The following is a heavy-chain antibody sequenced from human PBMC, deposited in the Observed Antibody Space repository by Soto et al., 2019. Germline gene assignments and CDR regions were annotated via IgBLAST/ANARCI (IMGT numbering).Heavy chain of an antibody. CDR2: IVSFAGVP. V-gene: IGHV1-69*08. CDR3: EREPSRAAVGTPFYSYYYMDV. D-gene: IGHD1-1*01. Sequence: QVQLVQSGAEVRNPGASVKVSCKASGDKFSSYTSSWVRQAPGQGLEWMARIVSFAGVPLYAQVFQGRITITADSSSSAAYMELTSLTSDDTAVYYCEREPSRAAVGTPFYSYYYMDVWGEGAAVTVSS. CDR1: GDKFSSYT. J-gene: IGHJ6*03.